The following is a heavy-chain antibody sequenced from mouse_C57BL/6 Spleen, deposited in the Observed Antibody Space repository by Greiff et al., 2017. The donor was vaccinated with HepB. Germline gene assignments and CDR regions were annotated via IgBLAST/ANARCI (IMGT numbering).Heavy chain of an antibody. CDR1: GYAFSSSW. V-gene: IGHV1-82*01. CDR2: IYPGDGDT. Sequence: VKVVESGPELVKPGASVKISCKASGYAFSSSWMNWVKQRPGKGLEWLGRIYPGDGDTNYNGKFKGKATLTADKSSSTAYMQLSSLTSEDSAVYYCTTQLGPCYAMDYWGQGTSVTVSS. J-gene: IGHJ4*01. CDR3: TTQLGPCYAMDY. D-gene: IGHD4-1*02.